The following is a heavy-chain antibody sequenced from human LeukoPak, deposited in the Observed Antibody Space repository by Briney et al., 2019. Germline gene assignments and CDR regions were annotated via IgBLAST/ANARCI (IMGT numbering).Heavy chain of an antibody. CDR3: ARAKIVSFNWFDP. D-gene: IGHD3-22*01. Sequence: PGGSLRLSCAASGFTFSSYWMHWVRQAPGKGLVWVSRINSDGSSTSYADSVKGRFTISRGNAKNTLYLQMNSLRTEDTAVYYCARAKIVSFNWFDPWGQGTLVTVSS. CDR2: INSDGSST. CDR1: GFTFSSYW. V-gene: IGHV3-74*01. J-gene: IGHJ5*02.